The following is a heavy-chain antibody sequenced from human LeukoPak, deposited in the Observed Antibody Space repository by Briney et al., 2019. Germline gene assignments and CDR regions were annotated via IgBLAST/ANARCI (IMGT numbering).Heavy chain of an antibody. V-gene: IGHV3-7*01. J-gene: IGHJ6*03. CDR2: MNQDGSEI. Sequence: GGSPRLSCAASGFSFSSYWMSWVRQAPGRGLEWVANMNQDGSEIYYVDSVKGRLTISRDNAKNSLYLQMNNLRAEDTGVYYCTRDFQGRFYYHVDVWGKGTTVTVSS. D-gene: IGHD3-10*01. CDR3: TRDFQGRFYYHVDV. CDR1: GFSFSSYW.